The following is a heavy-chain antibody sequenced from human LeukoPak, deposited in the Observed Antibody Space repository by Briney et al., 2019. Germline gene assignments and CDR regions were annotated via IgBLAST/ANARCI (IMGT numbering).Heavy chain of an antibody. CDR2: ISSSSSYI. V-gene: IGHV3-21*01. CDR1: GFXFSSYS. CDR3: ARINYYDSSGSDAFDI. D-gene: IGHD3-22*01. J-gene: IGHJ3*02. Sequence: PGGSLRLSCAASGFXFSSYSINWVRQAPGKGLEWLSGISSSSSYIYYADSVKGRFTISRDNAKNSLYLQMNSLRAEDTAVYYCARINYYDSSGSDAFDIWGQGTMVTVSS.